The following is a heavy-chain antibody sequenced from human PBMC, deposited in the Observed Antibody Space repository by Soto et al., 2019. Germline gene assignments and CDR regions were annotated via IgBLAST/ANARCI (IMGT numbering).Heavy chain of an antibody. J-gene: IGHJ4*02. Sequence: VQLLESGGGLVQPGGSLRLSCAASGFTFSSYAMSWVRQAPGKGLEWVAVISYDGSNKYYADSVKGRFTISRDNSKNTLYLQMNSLRAEDTAVYYCARDPTYSSGWYYFDYWGQGTLVTVSS. D-gene: IGHD6-19*01. CDR2: ISYDGSNK. CDR3: ARDPTYSSGWYYFDY. CDR1: GFTFSSYA. V-gene: IGHV3-30-3*01.